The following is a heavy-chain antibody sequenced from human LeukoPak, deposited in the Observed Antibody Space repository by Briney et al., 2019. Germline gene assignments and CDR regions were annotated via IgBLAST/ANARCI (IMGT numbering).Heavy chain of an antibody. CDR1: GGSISSYY. J-gene: IGHJ4*02. Sequence: SETLSLTCTVSGGSISSYYWSWIRQPPGKGLEWIGYIYYSGSTNYNPSLKSRVTISVDKSKNQFSLKLSSVTAADTAVYYCARAAHWFGELSGFDYWGQGTLVTVSS. CDR2: IYYSGST. V-gene: IGHV4-59*12. D-gene: IGHD3-10*01. CDR3: ARAAHWFGELSGFDY.